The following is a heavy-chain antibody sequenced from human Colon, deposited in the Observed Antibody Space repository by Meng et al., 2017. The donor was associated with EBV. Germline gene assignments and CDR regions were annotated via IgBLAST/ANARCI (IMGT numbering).Heavy chain of an antibody. D-gene: IGHD1/OR15-1a*01. J-gene: IGHJ4*02. CDR3: ARDYGTSRPFEY. CDR1: GATVSSTGAP. CDR2: TYYRSKWHN. Sequence: QAHRHQPGPEMRNPSPTLSLTCSISGATVSSTGAPWNWIRQSPSRGLEWLGRTYYRSKWHNDYAVSVKGRIAINPDTSKNQFFLQLNSVTPEDTAVYYCARDYGTSRPFEYWGQGILVTVSS. V-gene: IGHV6-1*02.